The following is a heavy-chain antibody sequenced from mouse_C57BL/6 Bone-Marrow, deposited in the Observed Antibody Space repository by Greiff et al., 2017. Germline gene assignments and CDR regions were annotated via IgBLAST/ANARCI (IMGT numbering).Heavy chain of an antibody. J-gene: IGHJ4*01. V-gene: IGHV5-4*03. CDR2: ISDGGSYT. CDR3: AGGYLYAMDY. Sequence: EVKLMESGGGLVKPGGSLKLSCAASGFTFSSYAMSWVRQTPEKRLEWVATISDGGSYTYYPDNVKGRFTISRDNAKNNLSLQMSHLKSEDTAMYYCAGGYLYAMDYWGQGTSVTGSS. CDR1: GFTFSSYA. D-gene: IGHD2-2*01.